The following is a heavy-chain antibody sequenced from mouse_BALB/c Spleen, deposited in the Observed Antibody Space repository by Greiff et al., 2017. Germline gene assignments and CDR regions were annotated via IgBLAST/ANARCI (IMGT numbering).Heavy chain of an antibody. V-gene: IGHV3-6*02. J-gene: IGHJ2*01. Sequence: EVKLVESGPGLVKPSQSLSLTCSVTGYSITSGYYWNWIRQFPGNKLEWMGYISYDGSNNYNPSLKNRISITRDTSKNQFFLKLNSVTTEDTATYYCARQEDYAYFDYWGQGTTLTVSS. CDR2: ISYDGSN. D-gene: IGHD2-4*01. CDR1: GYSITSGYY. CDR3: ARQEDYAYFDY.